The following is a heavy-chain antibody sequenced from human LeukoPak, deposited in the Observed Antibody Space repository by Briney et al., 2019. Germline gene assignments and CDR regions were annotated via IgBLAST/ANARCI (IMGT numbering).Heavy chain of an antibody. Sequence: GGSLRLSCAASGFTFDDYAMHWVRQAPGKGLEWVSGISWNSGSRAYADSVKGRFTISRDNAENSLYLQMNSLRPEDTALYYCAKDASGYSGSYYLDYWGQGTLVTVSS. CDR3: AKDASGYSGSYYLDY. CDR1: GFTFDDYA. CDR2: ISWNSGSR. D-gene: IGHD1-26*01. J-gene: IGHJ4*02. V-gene: IGHV3-9*01.